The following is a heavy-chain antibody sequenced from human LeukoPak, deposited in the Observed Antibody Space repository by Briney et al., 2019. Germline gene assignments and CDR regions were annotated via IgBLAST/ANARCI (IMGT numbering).Heavy chain of an antibody. V-gene: IGHV3-7*01. CDR2: IKQDGSEK. Sequence: GGSLRLSCAASGITFSSHWMSWVRQAAGKGLEWVANIKQDGSEKYYVDSVKGRFTISRDNAKNSLYLQMNSLRAEDTAVYYCARGSEGSCSSTSCPRYFQHWGQGTLVTVSS. CDR1: GITFSSHW. J-gene: IGHJ1*01. CDR3: ARGSEGSCSSTSCPRYFQH. D-gene: IGHD2-2*01.